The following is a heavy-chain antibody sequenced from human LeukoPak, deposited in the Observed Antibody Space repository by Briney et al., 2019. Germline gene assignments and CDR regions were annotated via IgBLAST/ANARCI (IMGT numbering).Heavy chain of an antibody. CDR3: ARETVPGFWRN. V-gene: IGHV4-39*07. Sequence: SETLSLTCTVSGDSISSSSYFWAWIRQSPGKGLEWIGAINYSGTTYYTPSLKGRVTMSVDTSRNQFSLRLSSVTAADTAVYYCARETVPGFWRNWGQGTLVAASS. CDR1: GDSISSSSYF. CDR2: INYSGTT. J-gene: IGHJ4*02. D-gene: IGHD2-2*03.